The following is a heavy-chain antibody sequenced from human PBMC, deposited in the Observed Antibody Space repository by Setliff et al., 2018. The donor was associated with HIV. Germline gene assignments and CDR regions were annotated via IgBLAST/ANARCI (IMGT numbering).Heavy chain of an antibody. CDR3: ARGGATGTTRLDY. J-gene: IGHJ4*02. D-gene: IGHD1-7*01. V-gene: IGHV4-59*08. CDR1: GDLSAYT. Sequence: SETLSLTCSVSGDLSAYTWNWIRQSPGKGLEWIGYVYFDETNYNPSLKGRVTISVDTSQNQVSLKLTSVTAADTAVYYCARGGATGTTRLDYWGQGTLVTVSS. CDR2: VYFDET.